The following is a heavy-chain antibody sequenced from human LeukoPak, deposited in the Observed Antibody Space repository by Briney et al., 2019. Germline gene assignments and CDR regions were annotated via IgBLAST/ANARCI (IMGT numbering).Heavy chain of an antibody. V-gene: IGHV1-18*01. Sequence: ASVKVSCKASGYTFTSYGISWVRQAPGQGLEWMGWISAYNGNTNYAQKLQGRVAMTTDTSTSTAYMELRSLRSDDTAVYYCAAIPVFGVVLHQEPVWGKGTTVTVSS. CDR2: ISAYNGNT. CDR3: AAIPVFGVVLHQEPV. J-gene: IGHJ6*04. CDR1: GYTFTSYG. D-gene: IGHD3-3*01.